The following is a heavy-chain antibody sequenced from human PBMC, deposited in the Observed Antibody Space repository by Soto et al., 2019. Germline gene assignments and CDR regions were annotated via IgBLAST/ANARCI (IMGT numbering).Heavy chain of an antibody. CDR3: AREDPRTGTTSMDV. V-gene: IGHV1-18*01. D-gene: IGHD1-7*01. CDR2: ISAYNCNT. J-gene: IGHJ6*02. CDR1: VYTFTSYF. Sequence: VASVQVSCKASVYTFTSYFISWVRQAPGQGVEGMGWISAYNCNTNYAQKLQGRVTMTTHTSTNTAYMYLSSLSADDTAVYYCAREDPRTGTTSMDVWGQGTTATVS.